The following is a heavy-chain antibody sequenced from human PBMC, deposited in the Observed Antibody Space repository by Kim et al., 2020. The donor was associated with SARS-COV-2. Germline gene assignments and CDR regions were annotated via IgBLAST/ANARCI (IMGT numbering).Heavy chain of an antibody. Sequence: SETLSLTCTVSGGSIRSSNYYWGWIRQPPGKGLEWIGNIYYSGSTYYNPSLKSRLTISIDTSKNQFSLKLSSVTAADTAVYYCAGLLWFGELLVDYWGQGTLVTVSS. CDR2: IYYSGST. V-gene: IGHV4-39*01. J-gene: IGHJ4*02. CDR1: GGSIRSSNYY. CDR3: AGLLWFGELLVDY. D-gene: IGHD3-10*01.